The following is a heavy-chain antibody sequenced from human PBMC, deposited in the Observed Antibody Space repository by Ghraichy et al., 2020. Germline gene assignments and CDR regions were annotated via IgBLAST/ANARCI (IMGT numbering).Heavy chain of an antibody. J-gene: IGHJ6*02. V-gene: IGHV1-18*01. Sequence: ASVKVSCKAFGYTFFTYDISWVRQAPGQGLEWMGWIGTYNGYTDYAQNLQGRVTMTTDTSRSTSYMELRSLTYDDTAMYFCARCPRGAVPGGLDVWGQGTTVTV. CDR3: ARCPRGAVPGGLDV. CDR1: GYTFFTYD. D-gene: IGHD6-19*01. CDR2: IGTYNGYT.